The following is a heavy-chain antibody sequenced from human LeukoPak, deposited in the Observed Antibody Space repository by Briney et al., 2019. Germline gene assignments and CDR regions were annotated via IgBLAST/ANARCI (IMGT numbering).Heavy chain of an antibody. D-gene: IGHD2-2*01. V-gene: IGHV1-69*13. J-gene: IGHJ4*02. CDR1: GGTFISYA. CDR2: IIPIFGTA. Sequence: SVTVSCKASGGTFISYAISWVRQAPGQGLEWMGGIIPIFGTADYAQKFQGRVTITADESTSTAYMELSSLRSEDTAVYYCARDVWGCSSTSCYGYLDYWGQGTLVTVSS. CDR3: ARDVWGCSSTSCYGYLDY.